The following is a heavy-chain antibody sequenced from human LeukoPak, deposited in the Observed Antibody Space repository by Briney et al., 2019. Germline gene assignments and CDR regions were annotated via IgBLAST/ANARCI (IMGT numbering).Heavy chain of an antibody. V-gene: IGHV1-24*01. Sequence: ASVKVSCKVSGYTLTVLSIHRVRQAPGKGLGLMGGFDPEDGETIYAQKFQGRVTMTEDTSTDTAYMELSSLRSEHTAVYYCATVSPVTTFIGNYFDYWGQGTLVTVSS. CDR1: GYTLTVLS. CDR2: FDPEDGET. CDR3: ATVSPVTTFIGNYFDY. D-gene: IGHD4-17*01. J-gene: IGHJ4*02.